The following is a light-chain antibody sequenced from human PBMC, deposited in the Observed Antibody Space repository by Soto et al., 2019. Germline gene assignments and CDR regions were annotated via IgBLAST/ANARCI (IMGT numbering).Light chain of an antibody. CDR2: AAS. V-gene: IGKV1-9*01. CDR1: QGISSY. Sequence: IQLTQSPSSLSASVGDRVTITCRASQGISSYLAWYQQKPGKAPKLLIYAASTLQSGVPSRFSGSGSGTDFTLTISSLQPEDFATYYCQQTLTFGGGTKVEIK. CDR3: QQTLT. J-gene: IGKJ4*01.